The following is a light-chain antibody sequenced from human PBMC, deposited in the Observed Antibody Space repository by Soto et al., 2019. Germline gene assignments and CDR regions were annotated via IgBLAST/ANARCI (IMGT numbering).Light chain of an antibody. CDR1: SSDVGRYNL. CDR2: EGS. Sequence: QAVLTQPASVSGSPGQSITISCTGTSSDVGRYNLVSWYQQHPGKAPKLMIYEGSKRPSGVSNRFSGSKSGNTASLTISGRQAEDEADYYCCSYAGSSTYWVFGGGTKVTVL. CDR3: CSYAGSSTYWV. V-gene: IGLV2-23*01. J-gene: IGLJ3*02.